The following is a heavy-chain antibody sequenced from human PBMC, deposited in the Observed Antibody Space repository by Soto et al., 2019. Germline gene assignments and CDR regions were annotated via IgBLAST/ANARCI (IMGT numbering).Heavy chain of an antibody. D-gene: IGHD2-21*02. CDR2: ISGNSGKT. J-gene: IGHJ4*02. V-gene: IGHV3-23*04. Sequence: EVQLVESGGGFVQPGGSLRLSCTASGVGLSTYAISWVRQAPGKGLEWVSVISGNSGKTEYADSVKGRFSISRDNCENADYLQMNRMRAEETVVYDCALPSCGGDCYSAFDYWGQGNLGTVSS. CDR1: GVGLSTYA. CDR3: ALPSCGGDCYSAFDY.